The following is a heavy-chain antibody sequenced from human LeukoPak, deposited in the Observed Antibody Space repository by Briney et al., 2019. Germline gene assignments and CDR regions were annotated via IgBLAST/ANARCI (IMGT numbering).Heavy chain of an antibody. V-gene: IGHV4-39*07. J-gene: IGHJ6*03. CDR1: GGSISSSSYY. Sequence: SETLSLTCTVSGGSISSSSYYWGWIRQPPGKGLEWIGSIYYSGSTYYNPSLKSRVTISVDTSKNQFSLKLSSVTAADTAVYYCARANEYSYGYSGLFYYYYMDVWGKGTTVTVSS. CDR2: IYYSGST. D-gene: IGHD5-18*01. CDR3: ARANEYSYGYSGLFYYYYMDV.